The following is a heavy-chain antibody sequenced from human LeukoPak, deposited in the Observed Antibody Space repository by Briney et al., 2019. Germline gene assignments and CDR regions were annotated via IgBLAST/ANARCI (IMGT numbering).Heavy chain of an antibody. D-gene: IGHD6-19*01. Sequence: SETLSLTCTVSGGSISTSYWSWIRQPPGKALEWLGFFYNSGNTNYTPSLKSRVTISVDTSKNQFSLKLSSVTAADTAVYYCARLNLVVAGIDYFDYWGQGTLVTVSS. CDR2: FYNSGNT. CDR3: ARLNLVVAGIDYFDY. CDR1: GGSISTSY. V-gene: IGHV4-59*12. J-gene: IGHJ4*02.